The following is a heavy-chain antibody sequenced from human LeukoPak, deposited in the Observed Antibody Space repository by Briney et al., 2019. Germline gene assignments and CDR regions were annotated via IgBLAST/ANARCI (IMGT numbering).Heavy chain of an antibody. V-gene: IGHV4-34*01. CDR3: ARALAAADSFDY. CDR2: INHSGST. Sequence: PSETLSLTCAVYGGSFSGYYWCWIRQPPGKGLEWIGEINHSGSTNYNPSLKSRVTISVDTSKNQFSLKLSSVTAADTAVYYCARALAAADSFDYWGQGTLVTVSS. J-gene: IGHJ4*02. CDR1: GGSFSGYY. D-gene: IGHD6-13*01.